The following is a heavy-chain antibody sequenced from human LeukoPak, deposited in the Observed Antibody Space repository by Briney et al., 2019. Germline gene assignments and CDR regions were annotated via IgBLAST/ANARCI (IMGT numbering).Heavy chain of an antibody. D-gene: IGHD5-18*01. V-gene: IGHV1-18*01. Sequence: ASVKVSCKTSGYNFYRYTITWVRQAPGQGLEWMGWVSTSNGDTNYAEKFQGRVTMTTETVTKTAYMELRRLRSGDTAMYFCARVSDTSMVTPGFDSWGQGTLVTVSS. CDR1: GYNFYRYT. CDR2: VSTSNGDT. CDR3: ARVSDTSMVTPGFDS. J-gene: IGHJ4*02.